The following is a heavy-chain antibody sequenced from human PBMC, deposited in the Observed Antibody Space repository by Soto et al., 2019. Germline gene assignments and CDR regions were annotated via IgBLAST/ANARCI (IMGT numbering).Heavy chain of an antibody. Sequence: SETLSLTCTVSGGSISSYYWSWIRQPPGKGLEWIGYIYYSGSTNYNPSLKSRVTISVDTSKNQFSLKLSSVTAADTAVYYCARDQGCSGGSCYTYYYYYGMDVWGQGTTVTVSS. V-gene: IGHV4-59*01. J-gene: IGHJ6*02. D-gene: IGHD2-15*01. CDR2: IYYSGST. CDR1: GGSISSYY. CDR3: ARDQGCSGGSCYTYYYYYGMDV.